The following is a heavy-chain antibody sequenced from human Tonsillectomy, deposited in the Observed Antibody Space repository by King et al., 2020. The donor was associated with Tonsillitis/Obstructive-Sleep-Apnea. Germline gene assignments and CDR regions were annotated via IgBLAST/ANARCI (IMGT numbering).Heavy chain of an antibody. CDR3: ARVSYTYYAFWSGYSSDYYYMDV. CDR1: GGSVSSGSYY. D-gene: IGHD3-3*01. J-gene: IGHJ6*03. V-gene: IGHV4-61*01. Sequence: QLQESGPGLVKPSETLSLTCTVSGGSVSSGSYYWSWIRQPPEKGLEWIGYIYYSGSTNYNPSLKSRVTISVDTSKNQFSLKLSSVTAADTAVYYCARVSYTYYAFWSGYSSDYYYMDVWGKGTTVTVSS. CDR2: IYYSGST.